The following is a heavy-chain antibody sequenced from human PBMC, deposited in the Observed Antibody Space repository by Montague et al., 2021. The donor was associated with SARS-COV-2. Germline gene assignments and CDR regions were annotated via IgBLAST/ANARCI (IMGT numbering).Heavy chain of an antibody. V-gene: IGHV4-34*01. Sequence: SETLSLTCAVYGGSFSGYYWSWIRQPPGKGLEWIGEINHSGSTNYNPSLKSRVTISVDTSKNQFSLKLSSVTAADAAVNYCARGRLSFSLTRGSAWFDPWGQGTLGTVSS. J-gene: IGHJ5*02. CDR3: ARGRLSFSLTRGSAWFDP. CDR2: INHSGST. D-gene: IGHD5-12*01. CDR1: GGSFSGYY.